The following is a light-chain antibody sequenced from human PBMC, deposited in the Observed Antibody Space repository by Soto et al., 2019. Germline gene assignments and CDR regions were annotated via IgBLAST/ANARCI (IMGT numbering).Light chain of an antibody. CDR2: DVS. CDR3: SSFRSSSTSYV. J-gene: IGLJ1*01. Sequence: QSVLTQPASVSGSPGQSITISCTGTSSDIGDSNYVSWYQQHPGKAPKPVIYDVSNRPSGVSNRFSGSKSANTASLTISGLQAEDEADYYCSSFRSSSTSYVFGTGTKLTVL. CDR1: SSDIGDSNY. V-gene: IGLV2-14*03.